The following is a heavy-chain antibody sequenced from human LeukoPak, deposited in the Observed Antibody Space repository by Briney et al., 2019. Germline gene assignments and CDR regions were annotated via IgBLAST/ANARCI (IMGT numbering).Heavy chain of an antibody. J-gene: IGHJ4*02. CDR1: GFTFSSYS. V-gene: IGHV3-48*01. D-gene: IGHD3-22*01. Sequence: GGSLRLSCAASGFTFSSYSMNWVRQAPGKGLEWVSYISSSSSTIYYADSVKGRFTISRDNAKNSLYLQMNSLRAGDTAVYYCARDAKYYFDSSGYHWDQGTQVTVSS. CDR2: ISSSSSTI. CDR3: ARDAKYYFDSSGYH.